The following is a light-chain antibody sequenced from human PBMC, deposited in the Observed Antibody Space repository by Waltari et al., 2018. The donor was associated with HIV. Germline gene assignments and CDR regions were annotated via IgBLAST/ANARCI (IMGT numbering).Light chain of an antibody. Sequence: ELVLTQSPATLSLSPGERVTLSCRASQNIWRYLAWYQQKPGQAPRLLIYDGSNRATGIPARFSGSGSGTDFTLTISSLEPEDFAVYYCQQRTNWHTFGQGTKLEI. CDR1: QNIWRY. CDR2: DGS. V-gene: IGKV3-11*01. J-gene: IGKJ2*01. CDR3: QQRTNWHT.